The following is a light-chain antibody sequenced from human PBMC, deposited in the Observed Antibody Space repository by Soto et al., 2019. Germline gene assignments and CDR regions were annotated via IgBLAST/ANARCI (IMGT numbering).Light chain of an antibody. J-gene: IGLJ2*01. V-gene: IGLV7-46*01. CDR2: DTS. Sequence: QAVVTQEPLLTVSPGGTVTLTCGSSTGAVTSGHYPYWFQQKPGQAPRTLIYDTSNKHSWTPARFSGSLLGGKAALTLSGAQPEDEAEYYCLLSYSGAHVVFGGGTKVTVL. CDR3: LLSYSGAHVV. CDR1: TGAVTSGHY.